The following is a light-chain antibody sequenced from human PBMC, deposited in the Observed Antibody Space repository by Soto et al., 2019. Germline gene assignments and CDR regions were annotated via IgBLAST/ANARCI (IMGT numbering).Light chain of an antibody. Sequence: QSVLTQTPSVSGAPGQRVSISCTGSSSNIGAGYDVHWYQQLPGTAPKLLIYGNSNRPSGVPDRFSGSKSGTSASLAITGLHAEDEADYYCQSFDSTLSGVVFGGGTKVTVL. CDR3: QSFDSTLSGVV. J-gene: IGLJ2*01. CDR1: SSNIGAGYD. V-gene: IGLV1-40*01. CDR2: GNS.